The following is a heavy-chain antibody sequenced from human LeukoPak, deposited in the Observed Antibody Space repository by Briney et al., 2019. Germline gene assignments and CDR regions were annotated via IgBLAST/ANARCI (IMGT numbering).Heavy chain of an antibody. J-gene: IGHJ4*02. V-gene: IGHV3-53*01. CDR3: ARTYSSSSYSPFDY. Sequence: GGSLRLSCAASGFTFSDYTMNWVRQAPGKGLEWVSVIYYGGSTYYADSVKGRFTISRDNSKNTLYLQMNSLRAEDTAVYYCARTYSSSSYSPFDYWGQGTLVTVSS. CDR1: GFTFSDYT. CDR2: IYYGGST. D-gene: IGHD6-13*01.